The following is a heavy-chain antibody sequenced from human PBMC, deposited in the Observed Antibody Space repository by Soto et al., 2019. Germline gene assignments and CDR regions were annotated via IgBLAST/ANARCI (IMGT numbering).Heavy chain of an antibody. D-gene: IGHD2-21*01. V-gene: IGHV4-39*01. CDR3: VKRSLLVDPS. Sequence: SETLSLTCTVSGRTFSINADFWYLAWIRQPPGKGLEWIGSIDNGGNTYYNPPLKSRVIISADTSKNQFSLSLNSVTAADTAVYYCVKRSLLVDPSWGHGTRVTVSS. CDR2: IDNGGNT. J-gene: IGHJ4*01. CDR1: GRTFSINADF.